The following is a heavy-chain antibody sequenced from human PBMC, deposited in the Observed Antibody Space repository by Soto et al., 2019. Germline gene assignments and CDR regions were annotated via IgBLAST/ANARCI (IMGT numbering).Heavy chain of an antibody. D-gene: IGHD3-10*01. Sequence: SETVSLTCTVSGGSISSSSYYWGWIRQPPGKGLEWIGSIYYSGNTYYNPSLKSRVTISVDTAKNQFSLKLSSVTAADTAVYYCARQYYFGSGRYSPRPFDFWGQGTLVTLSS. CDR2: IYYSGNT. CDR3: ARQYYFGSGRYSPRPFDF. CDR1: GGSISSSSYY. J-gene: IGHJ4*02. V-gene: IGHV4-39*01.